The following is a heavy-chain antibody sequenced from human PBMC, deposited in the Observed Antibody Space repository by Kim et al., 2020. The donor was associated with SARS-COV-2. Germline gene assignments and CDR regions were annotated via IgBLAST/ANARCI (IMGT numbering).Heavy chain of an antibody. CDR1: GFTFSSYG. CDR2: ISCDGSNK. CDR3: ARARGDGMDV. V-gene: IGHV3-33*05. Sequence: GGSLTLSCAASGFTFSSYGMHWVRQAPGKGLEWVALISCDGSNKYYADSVKGRFTISRDNSKNTLYLQMNSLRSEDTAVYYCARARGDGMDVWGQGPTVTVSS. J-gene: IGHJ6*02. D-gene: IGHD3-10*01.